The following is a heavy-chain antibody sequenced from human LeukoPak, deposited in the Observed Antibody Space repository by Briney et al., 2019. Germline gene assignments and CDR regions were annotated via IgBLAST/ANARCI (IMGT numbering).Heavy chain of an antibody. CDR3: ARDLSYGSLSFDP. CDR2: IWYDGSKT. D-gene: IGHD3-10*01. J-gene: IGHJ5*02. CDR1: GFTFSSHG. Sequence: GESLKISCAASGFTFSSHGVQWVRQAPGKGLEWVALIWYDGSKTNYVDSVMGRFTISRDDSKNTLYLQMDNLRVEDTAVYFCARDLSYGSLSFDPWGQGTLVTVSS. V-gene: IGHV3-33*01.